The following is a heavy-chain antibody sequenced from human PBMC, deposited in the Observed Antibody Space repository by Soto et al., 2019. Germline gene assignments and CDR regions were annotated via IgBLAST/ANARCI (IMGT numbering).Heavy chain of an antibody. J-gene: IGHJ6*02. V-gene: IGHV1-18*01. D-gene: IGHD2-15*01. Sequence: GASVKVSCKASGYTFTSYGISWVRRAPGQGLEWMGWISAYNGNTNYAQKLQGRVTMTTDTSMSTAYMELRSLRSDDTAVYYCARDRGREDIVVVVAADGMDVWGQGTTVTVSS. CDR3: ARDRGREDIVVVVAADGMDV. CDR1: GYTFTSYG. CDR2: ISAYNGNT.